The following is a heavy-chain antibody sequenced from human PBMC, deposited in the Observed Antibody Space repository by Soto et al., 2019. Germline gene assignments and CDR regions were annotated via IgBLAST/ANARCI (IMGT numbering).Heavy chain of an antibody. D-gene: IGHD3-9*01. CDR3: ARVSGIFTGYQYGMDV. CDR1: GYIFTRYY. CDR2: INPNSGGT. J-gene: IGHJ6*02. V-gene: IGHV1-2*06. Sequence: ASVKVSCKASGYIFTRYYMHWVRQAPGQELGWMGRINPNSGGTNYAQKFQGRVTMTRDTSISTAYTELSRLRSDDTAVYYCARVSGIFTGYQYGMDVWGQGTTVTVSS.